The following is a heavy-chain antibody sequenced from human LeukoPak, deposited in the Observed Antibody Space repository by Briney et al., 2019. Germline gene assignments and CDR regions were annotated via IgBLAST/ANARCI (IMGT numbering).Heavy chain of an antibody. CDR3: ARDPDSSGWFDY. V-gene: IGHV3-21*01. J-gene: IGHJ4*02. D-gene: IGHD6-19*01. CDR1: GFSFSTYS. CDR2: ISRTSSYI. Sequence: GGSPRLSCAAAGFSFSTYSMNWVRETPGKGLGWVSSISRTSSYIYYADSAKGRFTLSRDNGKNSLYLQMNSLRADDTAVYYCARDPDSSGWFDYWGQGTLVTVSS.